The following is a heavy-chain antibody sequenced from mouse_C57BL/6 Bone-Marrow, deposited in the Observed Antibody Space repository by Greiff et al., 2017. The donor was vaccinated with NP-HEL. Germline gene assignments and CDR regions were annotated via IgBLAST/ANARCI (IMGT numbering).Heavy chain of an antibody. Sequence: QVQLKESGPELVKPGASVKLSCKASGYTFTSYDINWVKQRPGQGLEWIGWIYPRDGSTKYNEKFKGKATLTVDTSSSTAYMELHSLTSEDSAVYFCAKDDGYPTFDYWGQGTTLTVSS. J-gene: IGHJ2*01. V-gene: IGHV1-85*01. CDR2: IYPRDGST. CDR1: GYTFTSYD. CDR3: AKDDGYPTFDY. D-gene: IGHD2-3*01.